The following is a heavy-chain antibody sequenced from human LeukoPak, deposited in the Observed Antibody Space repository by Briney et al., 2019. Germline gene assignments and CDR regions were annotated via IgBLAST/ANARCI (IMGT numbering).Heavy chain of an antibody. J-gene: IGHJ6*02. V-gene: IGHV4-59*01. Sequence: SETLSLTCTVSGGSISSYYWSWIRQPPGKGLEWIGYIYYSGSTNYNPSLKSRVTISVDTSKNQFSLKLSSVTAADTAVYYCARTRYSSGWSWWYGMDVRGQGTTVTVSS. CDR1: GGSISSYY. CDR2: IYYSGST. CDR3: ARTRYSSGWSWWYGMDV. D-gene: IGHD6-19*01.